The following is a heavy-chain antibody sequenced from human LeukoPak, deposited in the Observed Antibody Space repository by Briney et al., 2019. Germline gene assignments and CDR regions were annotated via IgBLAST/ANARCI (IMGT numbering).Heavy chain of an antibody. J-gene: IGHJ4*02. CDR3: ARNVAAAYYFDY. CDR1: GGSFSGYY. V-gene: IGHV4-34*01. D-gene: IGHD6-13*01. Sequence: SETLSLTCAVYGGSFSGYYWSWIRQPPGKGLEWIGEINHSGSTNYNPSLKSRVTISVDTSKNQFSLKLSSVTAADTAVYYCARNVAAAYYFDYWGQGTLVTVSS. CDR2: INHSGST.